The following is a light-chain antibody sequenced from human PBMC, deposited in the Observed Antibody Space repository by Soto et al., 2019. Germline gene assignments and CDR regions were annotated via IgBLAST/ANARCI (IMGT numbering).Light chain of an antibody. CDR1: QGISSY. J-gene: IGKJ5*01. V-gene: IGKV1-9*01. CDR3: QQYYSFPIT. CDR2: AAS. Sequence: DIQMTQSPSTLSGSVGDRVTITFRASQGISSYLAWYQQKPGKAPELLIYAASTLQSGVPSRFSGSGSGTDFTLTISCLQSEDFATYYCQQYYSFPITFGQGTRLEIK.